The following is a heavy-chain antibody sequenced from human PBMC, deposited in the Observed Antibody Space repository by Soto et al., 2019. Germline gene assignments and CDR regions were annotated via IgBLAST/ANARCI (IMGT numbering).Heavy chain of an antibody. Sequence: GGSLRLSCAASGFTFSSYWMSWVRQAPGKGLEWVANIKQDGSEKYYVDSVKGRFTISRDNAKNSLYLQMNSLRAEDTAVYYCARLWGEGSGYNDFDYWGQGTLVTVSS. CDR3: ARLWGEGSGYNDFDY. CDR2: IKQDGSEK. J-gene: IGHJ4*02. CDR1: GFTFSSYW. D-gene: IGHD3-16*01. V-gene: IGHV3-7*01.